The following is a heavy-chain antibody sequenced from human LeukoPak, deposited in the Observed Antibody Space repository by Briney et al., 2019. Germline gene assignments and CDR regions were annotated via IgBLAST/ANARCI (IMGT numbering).Heavy chain of an antibody. CDR1: GGSFSGYY. CDR2: INHSGST. CDR3: ARGSAFDP. J-gene: IGHJ5*02. V-gene: IGHV4-34*01. Sequence: SETLSLTCAVSGGSFSGYYWSWIRQPPGKGLEWIGEINHSGSTNYNPSLKSRVTISIDTSKNQFSLNLSSVTAADTAVYYCARGSAFDPWGQGTLVTVSS.